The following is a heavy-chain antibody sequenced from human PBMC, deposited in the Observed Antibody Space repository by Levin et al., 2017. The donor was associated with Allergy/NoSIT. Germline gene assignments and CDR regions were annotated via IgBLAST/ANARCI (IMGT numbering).Heavy chain of an antibody. D-gene: IGHD2/OR15-2a*01. V-gene: IGHV3-7*01. CDR1: GFIFRNYW. Sequence: PGGSLRLSCAGSGFIFRNYWMSWVRPAPGKGLEWVAKINQDGNTNYYVDSWKGRFTISRDNAKNSLYLQMDSLRAEDTAIYYCATEDFFRHDYWGQGTLVTVSS. CDR2: INQDGNTN. CDR3: ATEDFFRHDY. J-gene: IGHJ4*02.